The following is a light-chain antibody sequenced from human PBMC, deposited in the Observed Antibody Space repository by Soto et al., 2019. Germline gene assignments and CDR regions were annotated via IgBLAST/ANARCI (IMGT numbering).Light chain of an antibody. J-gene: IGKJ3*01. V-gene: IGKV3-20*01. Sequence: MVLTQSPGTLSLTPGERATLSCRASQSVSSSYLAWYQQKPGQAPRLLIYGASSRATGIPDRFSGSGSGTDFPLTISRLEPEDSAVYYCQQYGSSPPFTFGPGTRVDIK. CDR3: QQYGSSPPFT. CDR1: QSVSSSY. CDR2: GAS.